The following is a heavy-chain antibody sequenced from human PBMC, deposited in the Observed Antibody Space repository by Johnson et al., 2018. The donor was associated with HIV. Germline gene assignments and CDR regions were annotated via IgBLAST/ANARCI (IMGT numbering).Heavy chain of an antibody. Sequence: MQLVESGGGLVQPGGSLRLSCAVSGFTVNGNYMSWVRQAPGKGLEWVSVIYSGDTTYYADSVKGRFTISRDTSKNTLYLQMNSLRAEDTAVYYCASDGWELLGVAAFDVWGQGTLVTVSS. D-gene: IGHD1-26*01. CDR1: GFTVNGNY. V-gene: IGHV3-66*02. J-gene: IGHJ3*01. CDR3: ASDGWELLGVAAFDV. CDR2: IYSGDTT.